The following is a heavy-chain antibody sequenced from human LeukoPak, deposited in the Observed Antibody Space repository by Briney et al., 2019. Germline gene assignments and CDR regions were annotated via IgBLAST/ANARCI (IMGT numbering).Heavy chain of an antibody. Sequence: EASVKVSCKVSGYTLTELSMHWVRQAPGKGLEWMGGFDPEDGETICAQKFQGRVTMTEDTSTDTAYMELSSLRSEDTAAYYCATDPSYGDYPFDYWGQGTLVTVSS. CDR1: GYTLTELS. CDR2: FDPEDGET. V-gene: IGHV1-24*01. J-gene: IGHJ4*02. CDR3: ATDPSYGDYPFDY. D-gene: IGHD4-17*01.